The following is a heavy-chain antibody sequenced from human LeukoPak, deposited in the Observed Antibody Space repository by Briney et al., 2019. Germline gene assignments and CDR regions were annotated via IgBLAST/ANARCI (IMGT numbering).Heavy chain of an antibody. Sequence: PGRSLRLSCAASGFTFSSYGMHWVRQAPGKGLEWVAVIWYDGSNKYYADSVKGRFTISRDNSKNTLYLQMNSLRAEDTAVYYCAREYCSGGSCFSIPDYWGQGTLVTVSS. D-gene: IGHD2-15*01. CDR2: IWYDGSNK. CDR3: AREYCSGGSCFSIPDY. J-gene: IGHJ4*02. CDR1: GFTFSSYG. V-gene: IGHV3-33*01.